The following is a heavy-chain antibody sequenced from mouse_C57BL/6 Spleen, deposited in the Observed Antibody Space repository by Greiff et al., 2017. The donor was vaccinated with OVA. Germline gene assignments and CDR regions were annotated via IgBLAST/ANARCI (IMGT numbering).Heavy chain of an antibody. J-gene: IGHJ4*01. V-gene: IGHV1-54*01. CDR2: INPGSGGT. D-gene: IGHD2-10*02. Sequence: VQLQQPGAELVRPGTSVKVSCKASGYAFTNYLIEWVKQRPGQGLEWIGVINPGSGGTNYNEKFKGKATLTADKSSSTAYMQLSSLTSEDSAVYFCARGGYGNPYYAMDYWGQGTSVTVSS. CDR3: ARGGYGNPYYAMDY. CDR1: GYAFTNYL.